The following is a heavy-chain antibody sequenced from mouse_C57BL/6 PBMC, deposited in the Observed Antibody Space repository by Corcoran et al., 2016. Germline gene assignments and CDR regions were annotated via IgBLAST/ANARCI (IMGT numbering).Heavy chain of an antibody. CDR2: INTYSGVP. V-gene: IGHV9-3*01. Sequence: QIQLVQSGPELKKPGETVKISCKASGYTFTTYGMSWVKQAPGKGLKWMGWINTYSGVPTYADDFKGRFAFSLETSASTAYLQINNLKNEDTATYFCARDGSSFDYRGQGTTLAVSS. CDR1: GYTFTTYG. CDR3: ARDGSSFDY. D-gene: IGHD1-1*01. J-gene: IGHJ2*01.